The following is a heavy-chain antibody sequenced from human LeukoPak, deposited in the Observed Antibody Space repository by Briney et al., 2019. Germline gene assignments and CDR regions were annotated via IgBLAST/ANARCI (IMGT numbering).Heavy chain of an antibody. V-gene: IGHV3-23*01. CDR2: ISGSGGST. J-gene: IGHJ4*02. D-gene: IGHD6-19*01. CDR1: GFTFSDYA. CDR3: AKDNNIAVAVTYDY. Sequence: GGTLRLSCAASGFTFSDYAMSWVRQAPGKGLEWVSAISGSGGSTYYADSVKGRFTISRDNSKNTLYLQMNSLRAEDTAVYYCAKDNNIAVAVTYDYWGQGTLVTVSS.